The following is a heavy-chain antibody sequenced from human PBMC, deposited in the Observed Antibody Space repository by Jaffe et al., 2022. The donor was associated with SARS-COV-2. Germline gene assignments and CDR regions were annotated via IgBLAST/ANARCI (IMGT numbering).Heavy chain of an antibody. J-gene: IGHJ6*03. D-gene: IGHD3-10*01. CDR3: ARQGKYYYGSGSNYMDV. CDR1: GFTFSSYA. CDR2: ISYDGSNK. Sequence: QVQLVESGGGVVQPGRSLRLSCAASGFTFSSYAMHWVRQAPGKGLEWVAVISYDGSNKYYADSVKGRFTISRDNSKNTLYLQMNSLRAEDTAVYYCARQGKYYYGSGSNYMDVWGKGTTVTVSS. V-gene: IGHV3-30*04.